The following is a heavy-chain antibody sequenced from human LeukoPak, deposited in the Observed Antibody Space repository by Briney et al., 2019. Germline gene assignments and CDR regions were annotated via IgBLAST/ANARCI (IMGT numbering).Heavy chain of an antibody. J-gene: IGHJ4*02. D-gene: IGHD3-16*01. CDR1: GFTFGNSW. V-gene: IGHV3-74*01. CDR2: INADGTTT. CDR3: ARASWVSSTDAVR. Sequence: PGGSLRLSCAASGFTFGNSWVHWVRQAPGKGLVWVSLINADGTTTTYADSVKGRFTLSSDSSRNTVYLQLNNLRVEDTAIYYCARASWVSSTDAVRWGQGTLVTVSS.